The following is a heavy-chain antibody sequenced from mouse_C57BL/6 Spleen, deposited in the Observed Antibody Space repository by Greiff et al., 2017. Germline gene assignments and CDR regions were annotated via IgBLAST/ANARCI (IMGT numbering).Heavy chain of an antibody. Sequence: EVQVVESGPGLVKPSQSLSLTCSVTGYSITSGYYWNWIRQFPGNKLEWMGYISYDGSNNYNPSLKNRISITRDTSKNQFFLKLNSVTTEDTATYYCARLLGSYAMDYWGQGTSVTVSS. V-gene: IGHV3-6*01. CDR2: ISYDGSN. D-gene: IGHD4-1*01. CDR3: ARLLGSYAMDY. CDR1: GYSITSGYY. J-gene: IGHJ4*01.